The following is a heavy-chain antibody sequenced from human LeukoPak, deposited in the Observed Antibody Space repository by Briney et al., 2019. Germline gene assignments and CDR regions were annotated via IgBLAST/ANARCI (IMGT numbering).Heavy chain of an antibody. J-gene: IGHJ4*02. CDR2: IYSGGSQ. D-gene: IGHD2-15*01. Sequence: GGSLRLPCAASGLTVSSNYMTWVRQAPGKGLEWVSVIYSGGSQYYADSVKGRFSISRDNSKNTVYLQMNGLRAEDTAVYYCARDRRYCSGDSCYSGVDYWGQGTLVTVSS. CDR3: ARDRRYCSGDSCYSGVDY. CDR1: GLTVSSNY. V-gene: IGHV3-53*01.